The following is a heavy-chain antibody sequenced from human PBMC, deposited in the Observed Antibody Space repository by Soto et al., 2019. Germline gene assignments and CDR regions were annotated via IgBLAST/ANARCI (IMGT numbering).Heavy chain of an antibody. CDR2: INAGNGNT. D-gene: IGHD1-26*01. CDR3: ARGGSLYWYFDL. J-gene: IGHJ2*01. V-gene: IGHV1-3*01. Sequence: ASVKVSCKASGYTFTNYAMHWVRQAPGQRLEWMGWINAGNGNTKYSQKFQGRVTITRDTSASTAYMELSSLRSEDTAVYYCARGGSLYWYFDLWGRGTLVTGPS. CDR1: GYTFTNYA.